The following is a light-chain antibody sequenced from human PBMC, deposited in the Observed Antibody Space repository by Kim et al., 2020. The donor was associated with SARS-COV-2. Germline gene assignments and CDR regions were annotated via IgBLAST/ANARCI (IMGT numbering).Light chain of an antibody. Sequence: DIQMTHYPSTLSASVGDTVSITCRASQYLATWVAWYQQKPGMAPKVLMYDASKLKSGVPSRFSGSGSGTEFTLTITSLQPDDFATYYCQQYKSDPYTFGQGTKLEI. CDR3: QQYKSDPYT. CDR2: DAS. V-gene: IGKV1-5*01. J-gene: IGKJ2*01. CDR1: QYLATW.